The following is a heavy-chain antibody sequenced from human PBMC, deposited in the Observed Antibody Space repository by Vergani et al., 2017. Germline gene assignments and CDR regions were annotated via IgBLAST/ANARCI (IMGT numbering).Heavy chain of an antibody. D-gene: IGHD2-15*01. Sequence: EVQLQESGGGLVKPGGSLRVPCAASGFTFSDHYMDWVCQAPGTGLEWVGRTRNKANSYTTEYAASVKGRFIVSRDASESSLYRQTNSLQTEDTAVYYGVRASVCGGSMCTPNMDVWSKGTTVTVSS. J-gene: IGHJ6*03. CDR1: GFTFSDHY. V-gene: IGHV3-72*01. CDR2: TRNKANSYTT. CDR3: VRASVCGGSMCTPNMDV.